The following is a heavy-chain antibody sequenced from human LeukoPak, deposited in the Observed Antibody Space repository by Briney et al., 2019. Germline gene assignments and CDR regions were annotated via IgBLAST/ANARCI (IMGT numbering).Heavy chain of an antibody. J-gene: IGHJ2*01. CDR2: IGGSGQNT. V-gene: IGHV3-23*01. CDR3: AKTVTTQAYYWYFDL. D-gene: IGHD4-17*01. CDR1: GFTFSIYA. Sequence: GGSLRLSCAASGFTFSIYAMSGVRQAPGKGLEWVSAIGGSGQNTNYADSVKGRFTISRDNSRNTLYLDMNILRAEDTAVYYCAKTVTTQAYYWYFDLWGRGTLVTVSS.